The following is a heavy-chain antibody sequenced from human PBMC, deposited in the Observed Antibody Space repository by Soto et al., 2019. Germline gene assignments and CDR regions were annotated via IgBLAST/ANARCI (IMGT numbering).Heavy chain of an antibody. CDR3: AKWDRAAAGPTGRGSFDY. CDR1: GFTFDDYA. J-gene: IGHJ4*02. D-gene: IGHD6-13*01. V-gene: IGHV3-9*01. CDR2: ISWNSGSI. Sequence: GGSLRLSCAASGFTFDDYAMHWVRQAPGKGLEWVSGISWNSGSIGYADSVKGRFTISRDNAKNSLYLQMNSLRAEDTALYYCAKWDRAAAGPTGRGSFDYWGQGTLVTVSS.